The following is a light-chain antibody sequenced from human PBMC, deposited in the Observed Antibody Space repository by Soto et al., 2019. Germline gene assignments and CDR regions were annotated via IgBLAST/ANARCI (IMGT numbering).Light chain of an antibody. Sequence: QSVLTQPASVSGSPGQSITISCTGTSSDVVGYNYVSWYQQHPGKAPKFMIYDVSNRPSGVSNRFSGSKSGNTASLTISGLQAEDEADYYCSSYTTNSTRQIVFGTGTKVTVL. J-gene: IGLJ1*01. V-gene: IGLV2-14*01. CDR1: SSDVVGYNY. CDR2: DVS. CDR3: SSYTTNSTRQIV.